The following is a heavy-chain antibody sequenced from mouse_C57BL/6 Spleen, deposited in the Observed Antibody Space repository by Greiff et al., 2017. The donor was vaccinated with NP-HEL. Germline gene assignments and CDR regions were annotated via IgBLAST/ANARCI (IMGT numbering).Heavy chain of an antibody. D-gene: IGHD3-2*02. CDR1: GYTFTSYW. CDR2: IDPSDSET. J-gene: IGHJ4*01. Sequence: VQLQQPGAELVRPGSSVKLSCKASGYTFTSYWMHWVKQRPIQGLEWIGNIDPSDSETHYNQKFKDKATLTVDKSSSTAYMQLSSLTSEDSAVYYCANSDHYAMDYWGQGTSVTVSS. CDR3: ANSDHYAMDY. V-gene: IGHV1-52*01.